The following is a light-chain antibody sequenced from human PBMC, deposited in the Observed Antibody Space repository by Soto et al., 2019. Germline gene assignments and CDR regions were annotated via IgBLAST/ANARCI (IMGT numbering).Light chain of an antibody. CDR2: GAS. Sequence: EIVMTQSPATLSVSPGERVTLSCRASQSVSGHLAWYQQKPGQAPRLIISGASTRATGIPARFSGSGSGTEFTLTISSLQSEDFAVYYCHQYHYWRTFGQGTKVDMK. V-gene: IGKV3-15*01. J-gene: IGKJ1*01. CDR3: HQYHYWRT. CDR1: QSVSGH.